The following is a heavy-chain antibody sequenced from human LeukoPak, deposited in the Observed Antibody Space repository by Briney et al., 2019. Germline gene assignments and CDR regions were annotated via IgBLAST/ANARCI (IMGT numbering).Heavy chain of an antibody. V-gene: IGHV4-34*01. D-gene: IGHD2-2*01. Sequence: SETLSLTCAVYGGSFSGYYWSWIRQPPGKGLEWIGEINHSGSTNYNPSLKSRVTTSVDTSKNQFSLKLSSVTAADTAVYYCARSSRRAAQAYWGQGTLVTVSS. J-gene: IGHJ4*02. CDR1: GGSFSGYY. CDR3: ARSSRRAAQAY. CDR2: INHSGST.